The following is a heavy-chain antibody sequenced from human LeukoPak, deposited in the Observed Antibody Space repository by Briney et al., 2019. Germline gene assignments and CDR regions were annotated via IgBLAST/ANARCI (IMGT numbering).Heavy chain of an antibody. CDR2: IYYSGST. D-gene: IGHD3-16*02. V-gene: IGHV4-59*01. Sequence: SETLSLTCTVSGGSISSYYWSWIRQPPGKGLEWIGYIYYSGSTNYNPSLKSRVTISVDTSKNQFSLKLSSVTAVDTAVYYCARQRFRMITFGGVIVENWFDPWGQGTLVTVSS. CDR1: GGSISSYY. J-gene: IGHJ5*02. CDR3: ARQRFRMITFGGVIVENWFDP.